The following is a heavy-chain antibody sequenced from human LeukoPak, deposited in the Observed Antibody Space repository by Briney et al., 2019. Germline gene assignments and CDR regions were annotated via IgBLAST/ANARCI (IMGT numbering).Heavy chain of an antibody. CDR3: ARVRGYCSGGSCSRWFDP. CDR1: GGSISSYY. CDR2: IYYSGST. Sequence: SETLSLTCTVSGGSISSYYWSWIRQPPGKGLEWIRYIYYSGSTNYNPSLKSRVTISVDTSKNQFSLKLSSVTAADTAVYYCARVRGYCSGGSCSRWFDPWGQGTLVTVSS. J-gene: IGHJ5*02. V-gene: IGHV4-59*01. D-gene: IGHD2-15*01.